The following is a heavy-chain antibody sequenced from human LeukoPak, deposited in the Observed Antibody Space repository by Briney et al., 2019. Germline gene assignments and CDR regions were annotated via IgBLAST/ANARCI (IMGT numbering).Heavy chain of an antibody. D-gene: IGHD4-17*01. J-gene: IGHJ3*02. CDR2: IYHSGGT. CDR1: GYSISSGYY. CDR3: ARGELTMVTTGAFDI. Sequence: SETLSLTCAVSGYSISSGYYWGWIRQPPGKGLEWIGSIYHSGGTYYNPSLKSRVTISVDTSKNQFSLKLSSVTAADTAVYYCARGELTMVTTGAFDIWGQGTMVTVSS. V-gene: IGHV4-38-2*01.